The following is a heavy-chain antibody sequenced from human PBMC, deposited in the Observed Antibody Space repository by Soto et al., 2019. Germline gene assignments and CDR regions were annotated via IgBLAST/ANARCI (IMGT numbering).Heavy chain of an antibody. CDR3: AKDGVGWVTTVSYFDS. CDR2: ISVSGDTT. J-gene: IGHJ4*02. V-gene: IGHV3-23*01. CDR1: GFTFSSFV. D-gene: IGHD4-4*01. Sequence: ESGGGLVQSGGSLRLSCAASGFTFSSFVMNWVRQAPGKGLEWVSTISVSGDTTTYADSVKGRFTISRDNSMDTLYLQMNSLRAEDTALYFCAKDGVGWVTTVSYFDSWGQGTRVTVSS.